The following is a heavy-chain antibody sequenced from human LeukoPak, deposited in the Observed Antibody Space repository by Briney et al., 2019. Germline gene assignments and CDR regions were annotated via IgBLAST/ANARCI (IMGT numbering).Heavy chain of an antibody. CDR1: GGTFSSYA. CDR3: ARDANTAMVAQPTGYYYYMDV. CDR2: IIPIFGTA. V-gene: IGHV1-69*01. D-gene: IGHD5-18*01. J-gene: IGHJ6*03. Sequence: GASVKVSCKASGGTFSSYAISWVRQAPGQGLEWMGGIIPIFGTANYAQKFQGRVTITADESTSTAYMELSSLRSEDTAVYYCARDANTAMVAQPTGYYYYMDVWGKGTTVTVSS.